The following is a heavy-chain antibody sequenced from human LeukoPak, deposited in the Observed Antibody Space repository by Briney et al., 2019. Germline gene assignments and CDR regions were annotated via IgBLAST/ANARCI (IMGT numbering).Heavy chain of an antibody. CDR2: ISGSGGST. Sequence: GGSLRLSCAASGFTFSSYAMSWVRQAPGKGLEWVPAISGSGGSTYYADSVKGRFTISRDNSKNTLYLQMDSLRGEDTAVYYCAKDFRIGYSAHFDYWGQGALVTVSP. CDR3: AKDFRIGYSAHFDY. D-gene: IGHD2-21*01. V-gene: IGHV3-23*01. J-gene: IGHJ4*02. CDR1: GFTFSSYA.